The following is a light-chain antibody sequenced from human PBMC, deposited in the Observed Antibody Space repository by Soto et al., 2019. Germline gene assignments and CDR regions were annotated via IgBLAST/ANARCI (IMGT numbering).Light chain of an antibody. CDR2: DVS. J-gene: IGLJ1*01. CDR3: SSKTSSTPYV. Sequence: QSALTQPASVSGSPGQSITISCTGTSSDVGGYNYVSWCQQHPGKAPKLMIYDVSNRPSGVSNRFSGSKSGNTASLTISGFRAEEEADYYSSSKTSSTPYVLETGTKVPVL. CDR1: SSDVGGYNY. V-gene: IGLV2-14*01.